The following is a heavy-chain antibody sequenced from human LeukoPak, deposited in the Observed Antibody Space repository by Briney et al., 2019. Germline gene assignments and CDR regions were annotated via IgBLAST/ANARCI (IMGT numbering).Heavy chain of an antibody. V-gene: IGHV1-2*02. Sequence: ASVNVSCKSSGYIFTGYYMHWVRQAPGQGLGWRGWINPNSGGTNYTQQFKGRVTMTRDTSISTAYMELSRLRSDDTAVYYCARETAITIFGVVRYFDYWGQGTLVTVSS. CDR3: ARETAITIFGVVRYFDY. J-gene: IGHJ4*02. D-gene: IGHD3-3*01. CDR2: INPNSGGT. CDR1: GYIFTGYY.